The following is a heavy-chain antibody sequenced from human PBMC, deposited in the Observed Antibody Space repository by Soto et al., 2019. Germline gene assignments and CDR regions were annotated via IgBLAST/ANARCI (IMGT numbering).Heavy chain of an antibody. D-gene: IGHD3-16*01. V-gene: IGHV3-23*01. CDR2: ISGSGGST. CDR3: AKGSNLGYYYYGMDV. Sequence: GGSLRLSCAASGFTFSSYAMSWVRQAPGKGLEWVSAISGSGGSTYYADSVKGRFTITRDNTKNTLYLQMNSLRAEDTAVYYCAKGSNLGYYYYGMDVWGQGTTVTVSS. CDR1: GFTFSSYA. J-gene: IGHJ6*02.